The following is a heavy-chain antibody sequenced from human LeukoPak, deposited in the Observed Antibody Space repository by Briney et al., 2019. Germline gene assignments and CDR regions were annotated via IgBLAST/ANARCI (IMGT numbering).Heavy chain of an antibody. CDR1: GGSISSGGYY. CDR3: ARDRESSSSD. CDR2: IYHSGST. J-gene: IGHJ4*02. Sequence: PSETLSLTCTVSGGSISSGGYYWSWIRQPPGKGLEWIGYIYHSGSTYYNPSLKSRVTISVDRSKNQFSLKLSSVTAADTAVYYCARDRESSSSDWGQGTLVTVSS. D-gene: IGHD6-6*01. V-gene: IGHV4-30-2*01.